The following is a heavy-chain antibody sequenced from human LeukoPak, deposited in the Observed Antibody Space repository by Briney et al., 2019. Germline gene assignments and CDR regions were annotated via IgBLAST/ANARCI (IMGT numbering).Heavy chain of an antibody. V-gene: IGHV6-1*01. D-gene: IGHD6-25*01. CDR1: GDNVSSNSAA. J-gene: IGHJ4*02. CDR3: ARGSIAAGNVFDC. Sequence: SQTLSLTCAISGDNVSSNSAAWNWIRQSPSRGLEWLGRTYYRSKWYNDYAVSVKSRITFSPDTSKNQFSLQLNSVTPEDTAMYFCARGSIAAGNVFDCWGQGALVTVSS. CDR2: TYYRSKWYN.